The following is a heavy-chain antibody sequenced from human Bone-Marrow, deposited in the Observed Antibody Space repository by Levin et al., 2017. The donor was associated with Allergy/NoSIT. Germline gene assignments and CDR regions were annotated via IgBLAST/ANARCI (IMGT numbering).Heavy chain of an antibody. CDR2: INTVTGDP. D-gene: IGHD3-3*01. J-gene: IGHJ4*02. CDR3: AREANFGVAFDL. Sequence: ASVKVSCKASGYSFSSYAMNWVRQAPGQGLEWMGYINTVTGDPTFAQGFTGRFDFSLDTSASTTYLQIRSLKTEDTAVYFCAREANFGVAFDLWGQGTLVTVSS. CDR1: GYSFSSYA. V-gene: IGHV7-4-1*01.